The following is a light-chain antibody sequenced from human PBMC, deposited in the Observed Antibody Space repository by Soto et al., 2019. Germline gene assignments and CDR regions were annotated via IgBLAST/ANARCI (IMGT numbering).Light chain of an antibody. V-gene: IGLV2-14*03. Sequence: QSALTQPASVSGSPGQSITISCTGTNSDVGGYTYVSWYQQHPGKAPKLMIYDVSNRPSGVSNRFSGSKSGNTASLTISGLHADDEADYYCSSYTSRSTPSVFGTGTKVTVL. CDR1: NSDVGGYTY. J-gene: IGLJ1*01. CDR3: SSYTSRSTPSV. CDR2: DVS.